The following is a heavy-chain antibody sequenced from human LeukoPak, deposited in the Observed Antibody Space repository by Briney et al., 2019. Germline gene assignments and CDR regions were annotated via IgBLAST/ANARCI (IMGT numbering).Heavy chain of an antibody. CDR1: GFSFSDYW. V-gene: IGHV3-7*01. CDR3: AREVTASSFDI. D-gene: IGHD2-21*02. Sequence: GGSLRLSCAASGFSFSDYWMSWVRQAPGRGLEWVGNINQDGSQNSSVDSVKGRFTISRDNAKNSLYLQMNSLGAEDTALYYCAREVTASSFDILGQGAMVTVSS. J-gene: IGHJ3*02. CDR2: INQDGSQN.